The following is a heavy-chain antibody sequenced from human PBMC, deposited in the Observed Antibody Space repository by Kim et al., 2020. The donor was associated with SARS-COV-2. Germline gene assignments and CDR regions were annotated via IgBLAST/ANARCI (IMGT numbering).Heavy chain of an antibody. D-gene: IGHD5-12*01. Sequence: SETLSLTCTVSGGSISSSSYYWGWIRQPPGKGLEWIGSIYYSGSTYYNPSLKSRVTISVDTSKNQFSLKLSSVTAADTAVYYCARSPTRGYSGYGHDAFDIWGQGTMVTVSS. CDR3: ARSPTRGYSGYGHDAFDI. CDR1: GGSISSSSYY. V-gene: IGHV4-39*07. J-gene: IGHJ3*02. CDR2: IYYSGST.